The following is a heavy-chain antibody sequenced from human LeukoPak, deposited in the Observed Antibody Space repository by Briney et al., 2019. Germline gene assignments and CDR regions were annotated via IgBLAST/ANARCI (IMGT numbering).Heavy chain of an antibody. V-gene: IGHV1-18*04. CDR2: ISAYNGNT. J-gene: IGHJ6*04. Sequence: GASVKVSCKASGYTFTSYGISWVRQAPGKGLEWMGWISAYNGNTNYAQKLQGRVTMTTDTSTSTAYMELRSLRSDDTAVYYCARVLTGYYPTTYYYYGMDVWGKGTTVTVSS. CDR3: ARVLTGYYPTTYYYYGMDV. CDR1: GYTFTSYG. D-gene: IGHD3-9*01.